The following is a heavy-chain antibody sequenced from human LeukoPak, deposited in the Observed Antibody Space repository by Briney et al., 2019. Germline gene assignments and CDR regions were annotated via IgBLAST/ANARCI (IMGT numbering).Heavy chain of an antibody. CDR2: IYTSGST. V-gene: IGHV4-61*02. D-gene: IGHD3-3*01. CDR1: GGSISSGSCY. J-gene: IGHJ5*02. Sequence: SQILSLTCTVSGGSISSGSCYWSWIRQPAGKGLEWIGRIYTSGSTNYNPSLKSRVTISVDTSKNQFSLKLSSVTAADTAVYYCARDRNYDFWSGYTNWFDPWGQGTLVTVSS. CDR3: ARDRNYDFWSGYTNWFDP.